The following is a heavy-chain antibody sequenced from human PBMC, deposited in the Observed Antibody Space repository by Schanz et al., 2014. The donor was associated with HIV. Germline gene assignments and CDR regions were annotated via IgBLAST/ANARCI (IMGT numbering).Heavy chain of an antibody. D-gene: IGHD3-22*01. CDR3: AKDSGDSGGYYTXYFDY. V-gene: IGHV3-23*01. Sequence: EVQLLESGGGLVQPGGSLRLSCAASGFTFNSYAMNWVRQAPGKGLEWVSAISGSGVTTYYADSVKGRFTISRDISKNTLYLHVKSLRAEDTALYYCAKDSGDSGGYYTXYFDYWGQGTLVTVSP. CDR1: GFTFNSYA. J-gene: IGHJ4*02. CDR2: ISGSGVTT.